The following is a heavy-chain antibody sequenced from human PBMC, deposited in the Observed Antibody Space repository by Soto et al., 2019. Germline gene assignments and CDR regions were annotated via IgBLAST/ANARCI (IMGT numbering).Heavy chain of an antibody. CDR3: ARDLPPEDY. CDR1: GYTFTSYG. Sequence: QVQLVQSGAEVKKPGASVKVSCKASGYTFTSYGISWVRQAPGQGVEWMGWISAYNGNTNYAQKFQVRVTMTTDTSKSTAYMELWSVGSDDTAVYYCARDLPPEDYWGHGTLVAVSS. V-gene: IGHV1-18*01. J-gene: IGHJ4*01. CDR2: ISAYNGNT.